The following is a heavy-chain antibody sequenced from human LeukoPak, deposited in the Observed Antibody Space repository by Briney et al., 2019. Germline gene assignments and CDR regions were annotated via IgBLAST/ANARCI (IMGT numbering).Heavy chain of an antibody. CDR1: GFTFSSYA. CDR2: ISYDGSNK. J-gene: IGHJ6*02. Sequence: GGSLRLSCAASGFTFSSYAMHWVRQAPGKGLEWVAVISYDGSNKYYADSVKGRFTISRDNSKNTLYPQMNSLRAEDTAVYYCAREAIVGMDVWGQGTTVTVSS. D-gene: IGHD3-16*02. CDR3: AREAIVGMDV. V-gene: IGHV3-30*04.